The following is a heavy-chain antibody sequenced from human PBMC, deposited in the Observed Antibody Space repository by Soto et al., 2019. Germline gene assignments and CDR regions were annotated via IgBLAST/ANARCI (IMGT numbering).Heavy chain of an antibody. CDR1: GYTFTSYG. J-gene: IGHJ1*01. V-gene: IGHV1-18*01. Sequence: ASVKVSCKASGYTFTSYGISWVRQDPGQGLEWMGWISAYNGNTNYAQKLQGRVTMTTDTSTSTAYMELRSLRSDDTAVYYCARGVGYCSSTSCYEYFKHWGQGTLVTVSS. CDR3: ARGVGYCSSTSCYEYFKH. CDR2: ISAYNGNT. D-gene: IGHD2-2*03.